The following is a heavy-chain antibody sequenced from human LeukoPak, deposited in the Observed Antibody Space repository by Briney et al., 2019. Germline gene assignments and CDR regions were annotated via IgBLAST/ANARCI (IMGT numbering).Heavy chain of an antibody. J-gene: IGHJ4*02. D-gene: IGHD5-18*01. Sequence: GGSLRLSCAASGFTFSSYWMHWVRQAPGKGLVWVSRIKSDGSSTNYADSVKGRFTISRDNPKNTLYLQMNSLRAEDTAVYYCARGKYTAVFDYWGRGTLVTVSS. CDR1: GFTFSSYW. CDR2: IKSDGSST. CDR3: ARGKYTAVFDY. V-gene: IGHV3-74*01.